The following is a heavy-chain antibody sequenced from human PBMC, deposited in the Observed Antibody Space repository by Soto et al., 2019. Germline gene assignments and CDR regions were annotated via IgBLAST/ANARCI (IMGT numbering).Heavy chain of an antibody. CDR1: GFSLSSYA. D-gene: IGHD2-21*01. J-gene: IGHJ4*02. V-gene: IGHV3-30*18. CDR3: AKAGEVFGLVIFAYLDS. Sequence: QVQLVESGGGVVQPGTSLRVSCEVSGFSLSSYAIHWVRQAPGKGLEWVAGTTNDGKKVSYADSVKGRFTVSRDNSKNTVALQPNSVRSEDTAVYFCAKAGEVFGLVIFAYLDSWGQGSLVTVSA. CDR2: TTNDGKKV.